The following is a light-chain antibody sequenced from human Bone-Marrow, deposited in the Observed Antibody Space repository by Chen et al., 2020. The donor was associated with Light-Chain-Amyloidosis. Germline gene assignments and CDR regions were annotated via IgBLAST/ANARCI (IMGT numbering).Light chain of an antibody. Sequence: SYVLAQPPSVSAAPGQTARITCGGDNIGGRSVHWYHQRPGQAPVLVVYDDSDRPSGIPERFSGSNSGNTATLTITRVEAGDEADYYCQVWDSGSDHVVLGGGTKLTVL. V-gene: IGLV3-21*02. CDR2: DDS. J-gene: IGLJ2*01. CDR1: NIGGRS. CDR3: QVWDSGSDHVV.